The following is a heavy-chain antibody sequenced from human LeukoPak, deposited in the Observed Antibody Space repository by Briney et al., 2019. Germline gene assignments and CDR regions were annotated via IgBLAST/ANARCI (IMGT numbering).Heavy chain of an antibody. CDR1: GFTFSNYW. J-gene: IGHJ4*02. D-gene: IGHD3-9*01. Sequence: PGGSLRLSCAASGFTFSNYWMHWVRQPPGKGLVWVSRINSDGTNTSYADSVKGRFTISRDNAKNTLYLQMNSLRAEDTAVYYCARDRSVRYFDWLPRGYFDYWGQGTLVTVSS. CDR2: INSDGTNT. V-gene: IGHV3-74*01. CDR3: ARDRSVRYFDWLPRGYFDY.